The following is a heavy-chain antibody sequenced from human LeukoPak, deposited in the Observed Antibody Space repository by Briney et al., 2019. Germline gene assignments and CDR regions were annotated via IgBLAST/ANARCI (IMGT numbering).Heavy chain of an antibody. CDR1: GYTFTGHY. Sequence: ASVKVSCKASGYTFTGHYMHWVRQAPGQGLEWMGWINPDSGGTNYAQKFQGRVTMTRDTSISTAYMELSRLRSDDTAMYYCARSYYGSGSEGYWGQGTLVTVSS. CDR2: INPDSGGT. V-gene: IGHV1-2*02. CDR3: ARSYYGSGSEGY. D-gene: IGHD3-10*01. J-gene: IGHJ4*02.